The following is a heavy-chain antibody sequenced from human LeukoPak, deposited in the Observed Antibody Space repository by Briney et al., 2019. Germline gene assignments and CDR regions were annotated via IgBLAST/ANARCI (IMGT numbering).Heavy chain of an antibody. D-gene: IGHD3-10*01. CDR1: GGSISSSSYY. J-gene: IGHJ5*02. CDR2: IYYSGST. CDR3: ARGSVYYYGPNWFDP. Sequence: SETLSLTCTVSGGSISSSSYYWGWIRQPPGKGLEWIGYIYYSGSTNYNPSLKSRVTISVDTSKNQFSLKLSSVTAADTAVYYCARGSVYYYGPNWFDPWGQGTLVTVSS. V-gene: IGHV4-61*05.